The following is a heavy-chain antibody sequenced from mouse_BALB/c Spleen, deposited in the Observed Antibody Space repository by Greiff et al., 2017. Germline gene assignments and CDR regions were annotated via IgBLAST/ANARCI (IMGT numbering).Heavy chain of an antibody. V-gene: IGHV1-12*01. D-gene: IGHD1-2*01. CDR3: ARGADNGSFDY. CDR1: GFTFTSYN. J-gene: IGHJ2*01. Sequence: QVQLQQPGAELVKPGASVKMSCEASGFTFTSYNMPWVHQTPGKGLEWIGAIYLGNGATSYNQKFKGKATLTADKSSSTAYMQHSSRTSEDSAAYYCARGADNGSFDYWGQGTTLTVSS. CDR2: IYLGNGAT.